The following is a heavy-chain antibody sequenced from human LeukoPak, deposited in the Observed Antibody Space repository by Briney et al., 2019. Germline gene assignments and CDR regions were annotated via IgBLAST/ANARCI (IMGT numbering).Heavy chain of an antibody. V-gene: IGHV1-18*01. CDR3: ARDDGDIVVVTLDY. J-gene: IGHJ4*02. D-gene: IGHD2-21*02. Sequence: GASVKVSCKASGYTFTSYGISWVRQAPGQGLEWMGWISAYNGNTNYAQKLQGRVTMTTDTSTSTAYMELRSLRSDDTAVYYCARDDGDIVVVTLDYWGQGTLVTVSS. CDR1: GYTFTSYG. CDR2: ISAYNGNT.